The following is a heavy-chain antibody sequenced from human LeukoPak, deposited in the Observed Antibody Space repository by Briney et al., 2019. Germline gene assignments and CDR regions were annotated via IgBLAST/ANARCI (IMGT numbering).Heavy chain of an antibody. CDR3: AKDRTVGASYWNFDL. J-gene: IGHJ2*01. CDR1: GVTLSNYA. V-gene: IGHV3-23*01. D-gene: IGHD1-26*01. CDR2: ISSSGSGGNT. Sequence: GGSLRLSCVASGVTLSNYAMSWARQAPGKGLEWVSGISSSGSGGNTYYADSVKGRFTISRDSSRNTLFLHMNTLRAEGTAIYYCAKDRTVGASYWNFDLWGRGTLVTVSS.